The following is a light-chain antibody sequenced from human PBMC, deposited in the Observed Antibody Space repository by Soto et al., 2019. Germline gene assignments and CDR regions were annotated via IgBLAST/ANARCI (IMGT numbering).Light chain of an antibody. Sequence: AIRMTQSPSSLSASTGDRVTITCRASQGISSYLAWYQQKPAKAPKLLIYAASTLQSGVPSRFSGSGSGKDFTLTISCLQSEDFATYYCQQYYSYPLTFGGGTKVEIK. CDR3: QQYYSYPLT. CDR1: QGISSY. V-gene: IGKV1-8*01. CDR2: AAS. J-gene: IGKJ4*01.